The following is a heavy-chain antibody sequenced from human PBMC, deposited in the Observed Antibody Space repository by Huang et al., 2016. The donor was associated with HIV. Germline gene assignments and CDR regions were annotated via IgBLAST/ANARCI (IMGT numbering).Heavy chain of an antibody. CDR1: GDSMKSGNYY. D-gene: IGHD4-4*01. J-gene: IGHJ4*02. CDR2: IQTGGST. Sequence: QVHLQESGPALVKPSQTLPLMCSVSGDSMKSGNYYWSWIRQPAGEGLEYIGHIQTGGSTNYNPTLSSRVTMSLDTSKNRFFLQLISVTAADTAVYYCARMMSNYNNGTWGQGTLVSVSS. V-gene: IGHV4-61*09. CDR3: ARMMSNYNNGT.